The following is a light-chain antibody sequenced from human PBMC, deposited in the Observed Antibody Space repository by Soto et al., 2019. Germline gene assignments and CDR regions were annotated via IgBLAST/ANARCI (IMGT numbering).Light chain of an antibody. J-gene: IGKJ1*01. CDR3: QQYGNSPKT. Sequence: EIVLTQSPGTLSLSPGERATLSCRASQSVTSSYLAWYQQKPGQAPRLLIYDASSRAAGIPDRFSGSGSGTGFTLTISRLEPEDFAVYYGQQYGNSPKTFGQGTKVEIK. V-gene: IGKV3-20*01. CDR2: DAS. CDR1: QSVTSSY.